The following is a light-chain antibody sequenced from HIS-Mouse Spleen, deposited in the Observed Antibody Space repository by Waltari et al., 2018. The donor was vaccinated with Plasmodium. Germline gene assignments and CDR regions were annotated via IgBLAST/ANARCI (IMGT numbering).Light chain of an antibody. Sequence: QSALTQPASVSGSPGQSITISCTGTSSDVGGYNYVSWYQQQPSKAPKLIIYDVSNRPSGVSNRFSGSKSGNTASLTISGLQAEDEADYYCSSYTSSSTLVFGGGTKLTVL. V-gene: IGLV2-14*03. CDR3: SSYTSSSTLV. J-gene: IGLJ2*01. CDR1: SSDVGGYNY. CDR2: DVS.